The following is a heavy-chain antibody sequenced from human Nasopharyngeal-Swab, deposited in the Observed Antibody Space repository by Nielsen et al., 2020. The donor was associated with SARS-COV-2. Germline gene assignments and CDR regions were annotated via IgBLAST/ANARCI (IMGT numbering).Heavy chain of an antibody. Sequence: GESLKISCAASGFTFSSYAMSWVRQAPGKGLEWVAAISGGGGSTYYADSVKGRFTISRDNSKNTLYLQMNSLRAEDTAVYYCAKGVYGDYYFDYWGQGTLVTVSS. J-gene: IGHJ4*02. CDR3: AKGVYGDYYFDY. CDR1: GFTFSSYA. V-gene: IGHV3-23*01. CDR2: ISGGGGST. D-gene: IGHD4-17*01.